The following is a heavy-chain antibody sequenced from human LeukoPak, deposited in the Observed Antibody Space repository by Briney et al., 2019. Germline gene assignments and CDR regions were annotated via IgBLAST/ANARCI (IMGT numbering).Heavy chain of an antibody. Sequence: KSSETLSLTCTVSGYSISSGYYWGWIRQPPVKGLEWIGSIYHSGSTYYNPSLKSRVTISVDTSKNQFSLKLSSVTAADTAVYYCARDRGHTIFDYWGQGTLVTVSS. CDR3: ARDRGHTIFDY. J-gene: IGHJ4*02. CDR2: IYHSGST. D-gene: IGHD3-9*01. V-gene: IGHV4-38-2*02. CDR1: GYSISSGYY.